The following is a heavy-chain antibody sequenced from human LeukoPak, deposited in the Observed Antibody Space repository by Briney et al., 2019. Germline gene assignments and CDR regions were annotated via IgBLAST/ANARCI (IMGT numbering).Heavy chain of an antibody. D-gene: IGHD3-10*01. CDR1: GFTFSSYW. V-gene: IGHV3-74*01. J-gene: IGHJ3*02. Sequence: GGSLRLSCAASGFTFSSYWMHWVRQAPGKGLVWVSRINSDGSSTSYADSVKGRFTISRDNTKNTLYLQMNSLRAEDTAVYYCAREITMVRGVTHDAFDIWGQGTMVTVSS. CDR3: AREITMVRGVTHDAFDI. CDR2: INSDGSST.